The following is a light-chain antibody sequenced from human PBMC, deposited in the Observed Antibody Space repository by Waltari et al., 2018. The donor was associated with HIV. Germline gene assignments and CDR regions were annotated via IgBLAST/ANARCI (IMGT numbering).Light chain of an antibody. Sequence: QSVLTQPPSASGTPGQRVTISCSGRRSNNGTTTVIWYQQVPGTAPKLLIHNNNQRPSGVPDRFSGSKSGTSASLAISGLQSEDEADYYCAACDDSLNGYVFGTGTKVTVL. V-gene: IGLV1-44*01. CDR3: AACDDSLNGYV. J-gene: IGLJ1*01. CDR2: NNN. CDR1: RSNNGTTT.